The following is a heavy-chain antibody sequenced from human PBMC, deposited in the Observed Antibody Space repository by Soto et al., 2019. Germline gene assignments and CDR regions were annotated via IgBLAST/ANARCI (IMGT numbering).Heavy chain of an antibody. J-gene: IGHJ6*02. Sequence: PSETLSLTCTVSGGSISSYYWSWIRQPPGKGLEWIGYIYYSGSTNYNPSLKSRVTISVDTSKNQFSLKLSSVTAADTAVYYCARAGHWGGYYYYGMDVWGQGTTVTVSS. CDR2: IYYSGST. CDR3: ARAGHWGGYYYYGMDV. CDR1: GGSISSYY. V-gene: IGHV4-59*01. D-gene: IGHD7-27*01.